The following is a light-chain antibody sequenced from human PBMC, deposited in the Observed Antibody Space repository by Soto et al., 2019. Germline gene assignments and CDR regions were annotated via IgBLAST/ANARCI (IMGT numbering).Light chain of an antibody. Sequence: EIVMTQSPATLSVSPVGRATLYCRASQSIGDTLAWYQQKPGQAPRLLIYGASSRATGIPDRFSGSGSGTDFTLTISRLEPEDFAVYYCQQYGSSPRTCGQGTKVDIK. CDR3: QQYGSSPRT. J-gene: IGKJ1*01. CDR1: QSIGDT. V-gene: IGKV3-20*01. CDR2: GAS.